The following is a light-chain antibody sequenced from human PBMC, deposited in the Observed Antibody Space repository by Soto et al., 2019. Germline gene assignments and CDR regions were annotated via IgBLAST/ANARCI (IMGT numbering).Light chain of an antibody. V-gene: IGKV1-5*01. Sequence: DIQMTQSPSTLSASVGDRVTISCRASQSISSWLAWYHQKPGKAPKLLIYDASSLQSGVPSRFSGSGSVTEFTLIISSLQPDDFATYYCQQYKTYPYTFGQGTKLDIK. CDR2: DAS. CDR3: QQYKTYPYT. J-gene: IGKJ2*01. CDR1: QSISSW.